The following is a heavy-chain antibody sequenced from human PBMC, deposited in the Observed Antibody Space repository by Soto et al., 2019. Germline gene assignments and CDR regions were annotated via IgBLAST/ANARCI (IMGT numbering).Heavy chain of an antibody. Sequence: PSETLSLTCAVYGGSFSGYYWSWIHQPPGKGLEWIGEINHSGSTNYNPSLKSRVTISIDTSKNQFSLKLTSVTAADTSVYFCARGGMAARHFDYWGQGALVTVSS. J-gene: IGHJ4*02. D-gene: IGHD6-6*01. CDR2: INHSGST. V-gene: IGHV4-34*01. CDR3: ARGGMAARHFDY. CDR1: GGSFSGYY.